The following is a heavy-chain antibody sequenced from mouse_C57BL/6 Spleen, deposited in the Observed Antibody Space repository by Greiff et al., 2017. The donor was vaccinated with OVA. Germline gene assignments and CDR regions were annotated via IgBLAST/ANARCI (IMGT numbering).Heavy chain of an antibody. V-gene: IGHV1-59*01. CDR2: IDPSDSYT. J-gene: IGHJ1*03. CDR3: ARSRSNYEYFDV. Sequence: QVQLQQPGAELVRPGTSVKLSCKASGYTFTSYWMHWVKQRPGQGLEWIGVIDPSDSYTNYNQKFKGKATLTVDTSSSTAYMQLSSLTSEDSAVYYCARSRSNYEYFDVWGTGTTVTVSS. CDR1: GYTFTSYW. D-gene: IGHD2-5*01.